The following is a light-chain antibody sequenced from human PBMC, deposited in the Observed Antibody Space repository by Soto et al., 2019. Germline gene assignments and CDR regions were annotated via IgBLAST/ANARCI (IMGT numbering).Light chain of an antibody. J-gene: IGLJ1*01. CDR2: GNT. CDR1: SSNIGSTYD. Sequence: QSVLTQPPSVPGAPGQRVTISCTGSSSNIGSTYDVQWYQQLPGTAPKLLIHGNTNRPSGVPDRFSGSKSGTSASLAITGLQADDEADYYCQSYDDSLSVHYVFGTGTQLTVL. CDR3: QSYDDSLSVHYV. V-gene: IGLV1-40*01.